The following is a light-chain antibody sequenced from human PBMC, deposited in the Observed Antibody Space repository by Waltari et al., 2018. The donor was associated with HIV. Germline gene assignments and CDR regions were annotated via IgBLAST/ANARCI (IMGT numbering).Light chain of an antibody. Sequence: QSALTQPPSASGSPGQSVTIPCRGTSTDVGGYNYVSWYQQHPGKAPKLMIYEVSKRPSGGPDRFSGSKSGNTASLTVSGLQAEDEADYYCSSYAGSSWVFGGGTKLTVL. CDR1: STDVGGYNY. CDR2: EVS. J-gene: IGLJ3*02. CDR3: SSYAGSSWV. V-gene: IGLV2-8*01.